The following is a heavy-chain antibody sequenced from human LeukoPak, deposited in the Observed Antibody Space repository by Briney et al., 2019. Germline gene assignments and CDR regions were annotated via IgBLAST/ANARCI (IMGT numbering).Heavy chain of an antibody. Sequence: SETLSLTCAVSGGSISSGGYSWSWIRQPPGKGLEWIGYIYYSGSTYYNPSLKSRVTISVDTSKNQFSLKLSSVTAADTAVYYCARGYYDFWSGPQYIDYWGQGTLVTVSS. D-gene: IGHD3-3*01. CDR3: ARGYYDFWSGPQYIDY. CDR1: GGSISSGGYS. J-gene: IGHJ4*02. V-gene: IGHV4-30-4*07. CDR2: IYYSGST.